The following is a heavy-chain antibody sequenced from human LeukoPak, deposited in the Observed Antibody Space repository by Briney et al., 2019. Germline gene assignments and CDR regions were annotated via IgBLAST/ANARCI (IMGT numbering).Heavy chain of an antibody. J-gene: IGHJ4*02. CDR1: GFTFSSYG. CDR2: ISYEGSNK. D-gene: IGHD6-13*01. Sequence: GGSLRLSCAASGFTFSSYGMHWVRQAPGKGLEWVAVISYEGSNKYYVDSVKGRFTISRDNSKNTLYLQMNSLRAEDTAVYYCAKDRAAAGTGPDYWGQGTLVTVSS. CDR3: AKDRAAAGTGPDY. V-gene: IGHV3-30*18.